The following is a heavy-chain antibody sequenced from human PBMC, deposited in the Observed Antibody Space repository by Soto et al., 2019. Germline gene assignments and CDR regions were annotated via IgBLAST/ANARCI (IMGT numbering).Heavy chain of an antibody. D-gene: IGHD2-15*01. CDR1: GFTFSTYS. V-gene: IGHV3-21*01. CDR3: ARAEGGRLDY. J-gene: IGHJ4*02. CDR2: ISSSSTYI. Sequence: EVQLVESGGGLVKPGGSLRLSCAASGFTFSTYSMNGVRKAPGKGLEWVSSISSSSTYIYYADSVKGRFTISRDNAKNSLYLQMNSLRAEDTAVYYCARAEGGRLDYWGQGTLVTVSS.